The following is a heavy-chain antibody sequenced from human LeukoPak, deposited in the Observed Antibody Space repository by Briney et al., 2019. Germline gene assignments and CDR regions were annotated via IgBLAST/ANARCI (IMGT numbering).Heavy chain of an antibody. Sequence: SETLSLTCTVSGGSISSSSYYWGWIRQPPGKGLEWIGSIYHSGSTYYNPSLKSRVTISVDTSKNQFSLKLSSVTAADTAVYYCARVKFVGTAMVTGYWFDPWGQGTLVTVSS. V-gene: IGHV4-39*07. CDR1: GGSISSSSYY. D-gene: IGHD5-18*01. J-gene: IGHJ5*02. CDR3: ARVKFVGTAMVTGYWFDP. CDR2: IYHSGST.